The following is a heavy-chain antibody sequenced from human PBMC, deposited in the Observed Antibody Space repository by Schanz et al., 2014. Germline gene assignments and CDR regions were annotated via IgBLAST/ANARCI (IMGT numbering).Heavy chain of an antibody. CDR3: ARRKHAFDI. CDR2: IYSGDNT. J-gene: IGHJ3*02. V-gene: IGHV3-66*01. CDR1: GFSFSDYY. Sequence: EVQLVESGGGLVKPGDSLRLSCAASGFSFSDYYMSWIRQAPGKGLEWVSVIYSGDNTYYADSVKGRFTISRDNSKNTLYLQMNSLRAEDTAVYYCARRKHAFDIWGQGTMVTVSS.